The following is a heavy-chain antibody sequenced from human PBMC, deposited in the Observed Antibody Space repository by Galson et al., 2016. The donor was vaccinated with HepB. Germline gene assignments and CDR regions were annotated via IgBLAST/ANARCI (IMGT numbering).Heavy chain of an antibody. Sequence: SVKVSCKASGGAISRSAFSWVRQAPGQGLEWMGGIVPFTGTTVYAQQFQGRVRITADESTYRAFMELSSLRSEDTAVYFCARSSTFYAGGDDDAFDLWGQGTMVTVSS. V-gene: IGHV1-69*13. CDR1: GGAISRSA. D-gene: IGHD2/OR15-2a*01. CDR2: IVPFTGTT. CDR3: ARSSTFYAGGDDDAFDL. J-gene: IGHJ3*01.